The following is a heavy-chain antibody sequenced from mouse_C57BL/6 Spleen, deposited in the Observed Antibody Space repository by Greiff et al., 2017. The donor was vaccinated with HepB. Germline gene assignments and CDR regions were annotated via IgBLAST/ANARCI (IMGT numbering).Heavy chain of an antibody. Sequence: VQLQQSGAELARPGASVKLSCKASGYTFTSYGISWVKQRTGQGLEWIGEIYPRSGNTYYNEKFKGKATLTADKSSSTAYMELRSLTSEDSAVYFSARDGTIPGDYYAMDYWGQGTSVTVSS. V-gene: IGHV1-81*01. D-gene: IGHD2-12*01. J-gene: IGHJ4*01. CDR1: GYTFTSYG. CDR3: ARDGTIPGDYYAMDY. CDR2: IYPRSGNT.